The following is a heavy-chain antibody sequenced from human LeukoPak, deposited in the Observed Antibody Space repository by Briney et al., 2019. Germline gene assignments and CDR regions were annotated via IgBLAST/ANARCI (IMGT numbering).Heavy chain of an antibody. CDR1: GYTFTTSG. J-gene: IGHJ5*02. Sequence: ASVTVSCKASGYTFTTSGISWVRQAPGQGLEWMGWISAYNGNTNYAQKLQGRVTMTTDTSTSTPYMELRNLRSDDTAVYYCARGKVTMVRGVTSNWFDPWGQGTLVTVSS. D-gene: IGHD3-10*01. V-gene: IGHV1-18*04. CDR2: ISAYNGNT. CDR3: ARGKVTMVRGVTSNWFDP.